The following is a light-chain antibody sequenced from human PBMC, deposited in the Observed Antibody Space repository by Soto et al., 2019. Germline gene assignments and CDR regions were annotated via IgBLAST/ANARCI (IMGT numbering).Light chain of an antibody. V-gene: IGLV2-11*01. CDR3: CSYAGTYTWV. J-gene: IGLJ3*02. Sequence: QSGLTQPRSVSGSPGQSVTISCTGTSSDVGGYNYVSWYQQHPGKAPKLMICDVSKRPSGVPDRFSGSKSGNTASLTISGRQAEDEADYYCCSYAGTYTWVFGGGTKVTVL. CDR2: DVS. CDR1: SSDVGGYNY.